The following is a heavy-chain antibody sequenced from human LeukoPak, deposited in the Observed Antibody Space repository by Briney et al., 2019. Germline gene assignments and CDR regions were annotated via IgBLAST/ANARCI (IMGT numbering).Heavy chain of an antibody. CDR3: ARGGRWYFDF. D-gene: IGHD5-24*01. CDR1: GFTFSNFH. V-gene: IGHV3-7*01. CDR2: IKPDGTEK. Sequence: PGGSLRLSCAASGFTFSNFHMSWVRQTSGKGLEWVATIKPDGTEKYYVDSVKGRFTISRDNTKNSVYLQMNSLGVEDTAIYFCARGGRWYFDFWGQGTLVTVSS. J-gene: IGHJ4*02.